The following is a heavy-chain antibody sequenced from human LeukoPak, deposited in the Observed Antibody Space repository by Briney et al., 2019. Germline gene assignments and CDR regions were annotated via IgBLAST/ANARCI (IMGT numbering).Heavy chain of an antibody. V-gene: IGHV1-2*06. CDR2: INPNSGGT. D-gene: IGHD3-22*01. CDR3: ARDLVYYDSSGYYHFDY. J-gene: IGHJ4*02. Sequence: ASVKVSCKASGYTFTGYYMHWVRQAPGPGLEWMGRINPNSGGTNYAQKFQGRVTMTRDTSISTAYMELSRLRSDDTAVYYCARDLVYYDSSGYYHFDYWGQGTLVTVSS. CDR1: GYTFTGYY.